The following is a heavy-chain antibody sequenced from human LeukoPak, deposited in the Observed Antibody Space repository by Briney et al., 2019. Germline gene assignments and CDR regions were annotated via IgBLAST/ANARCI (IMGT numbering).Heavy chain of an antibody. D-gene: IGHD2-15*01. V-gene: IGHV4-34*01. CDR2: INHSGST. CDR1: GGSFSGYY. J-gene: IGHJ4*02. Sequence: SETLSLTCAVYGGSFSGYYWSWIRQPPGKGLEWIGEINHSGSTNYNPSLKSRVTISVDTSKNQFSLKLSSVTAADTAVYYCARARYGGRGPHYFDYWGQGTLVTVSS. CDR3: ARARYGGRGPHYFDY.